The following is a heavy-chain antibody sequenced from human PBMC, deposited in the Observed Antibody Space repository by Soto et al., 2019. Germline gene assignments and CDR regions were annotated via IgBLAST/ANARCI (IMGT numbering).Heavy chain of an antibody. Sequence: SETLSLTCTVSGDSISSSYWSWIRQPPGKGLEWIGYVHYSGSTNYNPSLKSRVTILVDTSKNQFSLKLSSVTAADMAVYYCARFIKIASSDWFDSWGQGTLVTVPQ. CDR3: ARFIKIASSDWFDS. J-gene: IGHJ5*01. V-gene: IGHV4-59*01. D-gene: IGHD3-10*01. CDR1: GDSISSSY. CDR2: VHYSGST.